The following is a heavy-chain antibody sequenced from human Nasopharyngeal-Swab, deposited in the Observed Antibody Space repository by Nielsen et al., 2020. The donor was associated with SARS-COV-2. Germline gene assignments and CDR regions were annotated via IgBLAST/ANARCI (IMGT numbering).Heavy chain of an antibody. CDR3: ARDPGAATLDY. CDR1: GGTFSSYA. Sequence: SVKVSCKASGGTFSSYAISWVRQAPGQGLEWMGRIIPILGIANYAQKFQGRVTITADKSTSTAYMELRSLRYDDTAVYYCARDPGAATLDYWGQGSLVTVSS. J-gene: IGHJ4*02. D-gene: IGHD3-10*01. CDR2: IIPILGIA. V-gene: IGHV1-69*04.